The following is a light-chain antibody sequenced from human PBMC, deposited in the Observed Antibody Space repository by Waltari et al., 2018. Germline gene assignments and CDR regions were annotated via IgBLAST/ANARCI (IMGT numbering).Light chain of an antibody. V-gene: IGKV3-15*01. CDR3: QQYNNWPLYS. CDR1: QSVSSN. CDR2: GAS. J-gene: IGKJ2*03. Sequence: EIVMTQSPATLSVSPGERATLSCRASQSVSSNLAWYQQKPGQAPRLLIYGASTGATGIPARXXGSGSGTEFTLTISSXXXEDFAVYYCQQYNNWPLYSFGQGTKLEIK.